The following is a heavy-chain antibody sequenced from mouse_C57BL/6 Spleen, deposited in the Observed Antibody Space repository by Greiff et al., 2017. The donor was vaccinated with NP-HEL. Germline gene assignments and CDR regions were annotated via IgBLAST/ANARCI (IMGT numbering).Heavy chain of an antibody. CDR3: AKDYYGSPPFAY. V-gene: IGHV1-82*01. D-gene: IGHD1-1*01. CDR2: IYPGDGDT. CDR1: GYAFSSSW. Sequence: QVHVKQSGPELVKPGASVKISCKASGYAFSSSWMNWVKQRPGKGLEWIGRIYPGDGDTNYNGKFKGKATLTADKSSSTAYMQLSSLTSEDSAVYFCAKDYYGSPPFAYWGQGTLVTVSA. J-gene: IGHJ3*01.